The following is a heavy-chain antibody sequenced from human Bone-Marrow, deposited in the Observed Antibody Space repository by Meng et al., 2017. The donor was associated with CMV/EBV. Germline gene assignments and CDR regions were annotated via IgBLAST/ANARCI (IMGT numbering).Heavy chain of an antibody. D-gene: IGHD1-26*01. J-gene: IGHJ4*02. V-gene: IGHV3-30-3*01. CDR1: GFTFSSYW. CDR3: ARGRGRWRTMYYVDT. CDR2: ISSNGSNK. Sequence: GESLKISCAASGFTFSSYWMSWVRQAPGRGLEWVAVISSNGSNKHYADSVKGRFTVSRDNPKNTVSLQMSSLRAEDTAEYYCARGRGRWRTMYYVDTWGQGTLVTVSS.